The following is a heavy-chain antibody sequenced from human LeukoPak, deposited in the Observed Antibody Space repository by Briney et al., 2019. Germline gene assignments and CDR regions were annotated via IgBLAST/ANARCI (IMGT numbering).Heavy chain of an antibody. D-gene: IGHD1-26*01. V-gene: IGHV3-30*02. Sequence: NPGGSLRLSCAASGFTFNSYGMHWVRQAPGKGLEWVAFIRYDGSNKYYADSVKGRFTISRDNSKNTLYLQMNSLRAEDTAVYYCAKVAEVGATGYYYYMDVWGKGTTVTISS. CDR2: IRYDGSNK. CDR3: AKVAEVGATGYYYYMDV. J-gene: IGHJ6*03. CDR1: GFTFNSYG.